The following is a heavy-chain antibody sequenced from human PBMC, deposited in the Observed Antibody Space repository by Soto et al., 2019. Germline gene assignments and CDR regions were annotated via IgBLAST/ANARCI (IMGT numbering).Heavy chain of an antibody. D-gene: IGHD6-19*01. J-gene: IGHJ4*02. CDR1: GFTFSSYG. V-gene: IGHV3-30*18. Sequence: ESGGGVVQPGRSLRLSCAASGFTFSSYGMHWVRQAPGKGLEWVAVISYDGSNKYYADSVKGRFTISRDNSKNTLYLQMNSLRAEDTAVYYCAKDLTVAATEGFDYWGQGTLVTVSS. CDR2: ISYDGSNK. CDR3: AKDLTVAATEGFDY.